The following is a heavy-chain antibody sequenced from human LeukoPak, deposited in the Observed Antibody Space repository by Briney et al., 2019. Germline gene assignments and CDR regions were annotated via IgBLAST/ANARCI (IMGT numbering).Heavy chain of an antibody. Sequence: PGGSLRLSCAASGFIFGSFWMHWVRQAPGKGLVWVTRINSDASTTNYADSVKGRFTISRDNAKSTLYLQMNSLRAEDTAVYYCVRDRPAKYFGASVDASALWAQKTMVT. CDR1: GFIFGSFW. CDR2: INSDASTT. CDR3: VRDRPAKYFGASVDASAL. J-gene: IGHJ3*01. V-gene: IGHV3-74*01. D-gene: IGHD4/OR15-4a*01.